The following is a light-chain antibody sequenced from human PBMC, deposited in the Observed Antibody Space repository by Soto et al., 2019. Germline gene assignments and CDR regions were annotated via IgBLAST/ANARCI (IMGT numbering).Light chain of an antibody. CDR2: SND. V-gene: IGLV1-47*02. J-gene: IGLJ7*01. Sequence: QSVLTQPPSASGTPGQRVTISRSGSSSNIGSYYVYWYQQFPGTAPKLLIYSNDQRPSGVPDRFSGSKSGTSASLAISGLRSEDEADYYCAAWDDSLSRTVFGGGTQLTVL. CDR3: AAWDDSLSRTV. CDR1: SSNIGSYY.